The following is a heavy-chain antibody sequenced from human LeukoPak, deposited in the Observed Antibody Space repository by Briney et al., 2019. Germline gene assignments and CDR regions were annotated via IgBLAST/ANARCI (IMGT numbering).Heavy chain of an antibody. Sequence: GGSLRLSCAASGFIFSNYAMSWVRQAPGKGLEWLSSITSSSNYIYYADSVKGRFTISRDNVQNSLYLQMNSLRAEDTAMYYCARDRGYFDNWGQGTLVTVSS. V-gene: IGHV3-21*01. CDR1: GFIFSNYA. J-gene: IGHJ4*02. CDR2: ITSSSNYI. CDR3: ARDRGYFDN.